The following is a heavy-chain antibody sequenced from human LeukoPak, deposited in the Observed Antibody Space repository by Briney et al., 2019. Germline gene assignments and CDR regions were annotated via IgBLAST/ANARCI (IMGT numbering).Heavy chain of an antibody. V-gene: IGHV3-23*01. Sequence: GGSLRLSCAASGFTFSSYAMSWVRQAPGKGLEWVSAISGSGGSTYYADSVKGRFTISRDNSKNTLYLQMNSLRAEDTAVYYCAKDLSGSYGYYYYGMDVWGQGTTVTVSS. J-gene: IGHJ6*02. CDR2: ISGSGGST. CDR1: GFTFSSYA. D-gene: IGHD1-26*01. CDR3: AKDLSGSYGYYYYGMDV.